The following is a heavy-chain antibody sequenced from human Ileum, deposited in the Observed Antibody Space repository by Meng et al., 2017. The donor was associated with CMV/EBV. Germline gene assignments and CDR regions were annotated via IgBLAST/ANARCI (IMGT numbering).Heavy chain of an antibody. D-gene: IGHD1/OR15-1a*01. Sequence: VELTHVGHAPLKPSATLSFTCAVYGGSFSGYYWSWIRQPPGKGLEWIGEINHSGSTNYNPSLKSRVTISVDTSKNQFSLKLSSVTAADTAVYYCVKDRSNTWNKDWFDPWGQGTLVTVSS. CDR3: VKDRSNTWNKDWFDP. CDR1: GGSFSGYY. V-gene: IGHV4-34*01. J-gene: IGHJ5*02. CDR2: INHSGST.